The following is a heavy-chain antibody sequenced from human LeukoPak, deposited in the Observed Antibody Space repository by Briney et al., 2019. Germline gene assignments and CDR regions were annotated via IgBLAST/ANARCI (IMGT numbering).Heavy chain of an antibody. V-gene: IGHV4-59*12. J-gene: IGHJ4*02. CDR1: GVSISSYY. D-gene: IGHD3-3*01. CDR3: ARGPSTDYDFWSGYSRGYYFDY. CDR2: IYYSGST. Sequence: SETLSLTCTVSGVSISSYYWSWIRQPPGKGLEWIGYIYYSGSTNYNPSLKSRVTISVDTSKNQFSLKLSSVTAADTAVYYCARGPSTDYDFWSGYSRGYYFDYWGQGTLVTVSS.